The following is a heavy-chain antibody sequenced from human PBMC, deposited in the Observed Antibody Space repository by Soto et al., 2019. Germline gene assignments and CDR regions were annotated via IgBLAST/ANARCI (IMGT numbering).Heavy chain of an antibody. J-gene: IGHJ4*02. V-gene: IGHV5-51*01. CDR1: GYSFTSYW. CDR2: IYPGDSDT. Sequence: GESLKISCKGSGYSFTSYWIGWVRQMPGKGLEWMGFIYPGDSDTSYSPSFQGQVTISADKSISTAYLQWSSLKAADTAMYYCASRRPQSSSFDYWGQGTLVTVSS. D-gene: IGHD6-6*01. CDR3: ASRRPQSSSFDY.